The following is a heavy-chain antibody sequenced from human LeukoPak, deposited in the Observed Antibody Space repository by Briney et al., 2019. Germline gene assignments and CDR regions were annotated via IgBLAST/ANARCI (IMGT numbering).Heavy chain of an antibody. J-gene: IGHJ4*02. CDR2: IYYSGST. D-gene: IGHD6-19*01. V-gene: IGHV4-59*01. Sequence: SETLSLTCTVSGRSISSYYWSWIRQPPGKGLEWIGYIYYSGSTNYNPSLKRRVTISVDTSKNQFSLKLSSVTAADTAVYYCARGLAAAAVAGLDYWGQGTLVTVSS. CDR1: GRSISSYY. CDR3: ARGLAAAAVAGLDY.